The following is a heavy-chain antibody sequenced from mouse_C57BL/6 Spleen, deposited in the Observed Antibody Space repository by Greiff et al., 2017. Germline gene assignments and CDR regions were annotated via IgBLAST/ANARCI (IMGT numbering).Heavy chain of an antibody. J-gene: IGHJ2*01. Sequence: EVKLMESGPGLVKPSQSLSLTCSVTGYSITSGYYWNWIRQFPGNKLEWMGYISYDGSNNYNPSLKNRISITRDTSKNQFFLKLNSVTTEDTATYYCARESYGDFDYGGQGTTLTVSS. CDR3: ARESYGDFDY. CDR1: GYSITSGYY. CDR2: ISYDGSN. D-gene: IGHD1-1*01. V-gene: IGHV3-6*01.